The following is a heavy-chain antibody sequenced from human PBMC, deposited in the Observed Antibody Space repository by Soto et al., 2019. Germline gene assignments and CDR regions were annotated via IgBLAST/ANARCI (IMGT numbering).Heavy chain of an antibody. Sequence: EVQLLESGGGLVQPGGSLRLSCAASGFTFSNYAMSWVRQAPGKGLEWVSGIGGRATSAYYADSVKGWFAISRDNSYNALFLQLNRLRAEDTAVYYGAKSRYSDSSGDFYDFWGQGTLVSVSS. CDR3: AKSRYSDSSGDFYDF. CDR1: GFTFSNYA. V-gene: IGHV3-23*01. CDR2: IGGRATSA. D-gene: IGHD3-22*01. J-gene: IGHJ4*02.